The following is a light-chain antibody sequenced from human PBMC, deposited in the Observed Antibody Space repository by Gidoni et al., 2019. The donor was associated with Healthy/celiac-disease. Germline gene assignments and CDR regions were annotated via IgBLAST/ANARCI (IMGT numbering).Light chain of an antibody. CDR3: QSYDSSNVV. J-gene: IGLJ2*01. Sequence: NFMLTQPPSVSESPGKTVTISCTRSRGSLASNYVQWYQQRPGSAPTTVIYEDNQRPSGVPDRFSGSIDSSSNSASLTISGLKTEDEADYYCQSYDSSNVVFGGGTKLTVL. CDR1: RGSLASNY. CDR2: EDN. V-gene: IGLV6-57*04.